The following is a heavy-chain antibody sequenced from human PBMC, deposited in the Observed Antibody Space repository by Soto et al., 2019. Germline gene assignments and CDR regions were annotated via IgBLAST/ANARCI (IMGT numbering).Heavy chain of an antibody. Sequence: SETLSLTCTVSGGSISSGGYYWSWIRQHPGKGLEWIGYIYYTGNTYYNPSLKSRLAISVDTSKNQFSLKLTSVTAADTAMYYCARHEQSISPGSNYYGMDVWGQGTTVTVSS. CDR1: GGSISSGGYY. J-gene: IGHJ6*02. D-gene: IGHD3-3*02. CDR3: ARHEQSISPGSNYYGMDV. CDR2: IYYTGNT. V-gene: IGHV4-31*03.